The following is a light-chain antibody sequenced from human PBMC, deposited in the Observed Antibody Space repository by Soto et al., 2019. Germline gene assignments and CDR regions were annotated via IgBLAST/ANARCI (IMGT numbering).Light chain of an antibody. V-gene: IGKV3-20*01. CDR1: QSVSTRY. Sequence: ESMLTQSPGTLSLSPGERATLSCRASQSVSTRYLAWYQQKPGQAPRLLIYGASIRATGIPDRFSGSGSGTDFTLTISRLEPEVFAVYYCHQFGSSPPAFTFGQGTKLEI. CDR2: GAS. CDR3: HQFGSSPPAFT. J-gene: IGKJ2*01.